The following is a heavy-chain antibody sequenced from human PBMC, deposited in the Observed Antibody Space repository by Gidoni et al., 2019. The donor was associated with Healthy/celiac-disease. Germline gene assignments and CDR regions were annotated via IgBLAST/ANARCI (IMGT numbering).Heavy chain of an antibody. CDR2: ISGSGGST. Sequence: EVQLLESGGGLVQPGGSLRLSCAASGFTFSSYAMSWVRQAPGKGLEWVLAISGSGGSTYYADSVKGRFTISRDNSKNTLYLQMNSLRAEDTAVYYCAKVPNSEYCGGDCYPYYFDYWGQGTLVTVSS. CDR3: AKVPNSEYCGGDCYPYYFDY. J-gene: IGHJ4*02. V-gene: IGHV3-23*01. CDR1: GFTFSSYA. D-gene: IGHD2-21*02.